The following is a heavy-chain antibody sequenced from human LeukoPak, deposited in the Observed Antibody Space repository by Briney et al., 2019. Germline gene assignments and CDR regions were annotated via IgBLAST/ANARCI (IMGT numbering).Heavy chain of an antibody. V-gene: IGHV4-38-2*02. Sequence: SETLSLTCAVSGYSISSGYYWGWIRQPPGKGLEWMGSIYHSGSTYYNPSLKSRVTISVDTSKNQFSLKLSSVTAADTAVYYCAREKFNYDLLHYFDYWGQGTLVTVSS. CDR3: AREKFNYDLLHYFDY. CDR2: IYHSGST. D-gene: IGHD3-16*01. J-gene: IGHJ4*02. CDR1: GYSISSGYY.